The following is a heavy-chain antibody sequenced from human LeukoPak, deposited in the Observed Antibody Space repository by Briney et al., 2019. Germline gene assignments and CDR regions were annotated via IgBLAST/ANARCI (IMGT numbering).Heavy chain of an antibody. V-gene: IGHV3-23*01. Sequence: PGGSLRLSCAASGFTFSSYAMTWVRQAPGKGLEWVSAISGSGASTYYADSVKGRFTISRDNSKNTVFLQMNSLRAEDTAVYHCARKRAGGNHFDYWGQGTLVTVSS. CDR2: ISGSGAST. J-gene: IGHJ4*02. CDR1: GFTFSSYA. D-gene: IGHD4-23*01. CDR3: ARKRAGGNHFDY.